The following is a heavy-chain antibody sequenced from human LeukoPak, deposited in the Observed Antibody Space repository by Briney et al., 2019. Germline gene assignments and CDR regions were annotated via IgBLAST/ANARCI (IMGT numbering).Heavy chain of an antibody. CDR1: GGTFSSYA. CDR2: IIPILGIA. V-gene: IGHV1-69*04. J-gene: IGHJ6*02. Sequence: SVKVSCKASGGTFSSYAISWVRQAPGQGLEWMGRIIPILGIANYAQKFQGRVTITADKSTSTAYMERSSLRSEDTAVYYCARAGYFDWLLSPYGMDVWGQGTTVTVSS. CDR3: ARAGYFDWLLSPYGMDV. D-gene: IGHD3-9*01.